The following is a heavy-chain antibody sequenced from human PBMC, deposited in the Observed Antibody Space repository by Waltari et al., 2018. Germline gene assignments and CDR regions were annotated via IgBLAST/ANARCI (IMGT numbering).Heavy chain of an antibody. CDR3: ARDRDYYGSGISDY. CDR2: ISPYNRNT. CDR1: GYTFTHHG. D-gene: IGHD3-10*01. J-gene: IGHJ4*02. Sequence: QVHLELSGPEVKEHGASVRVSCKASGYTFTHHGTTWVRQAPGQGLEWVGWISPYNRNTNYAQKFQDRVTLTIDTSTETTYLELRSLRSDDTAVYYCARDRDYYGSGISDYWAQGTLVTVSS. V-gene: IGHV1-18*01.